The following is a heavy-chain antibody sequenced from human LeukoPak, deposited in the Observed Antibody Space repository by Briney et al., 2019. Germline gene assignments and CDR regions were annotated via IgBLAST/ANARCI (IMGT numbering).Heavy chain of an antibody. Sequence: ASVKVSCKASGYTFTGYYMHWVRQAPGQGLEWMGWINPNSGGTNYAQKFQGRVTMTRDTSISTAYMELSRLRSDDTAVYYCARAHYSTGGFDPWGQGTLVTVSS. CDR3: ARAHYSTGGFDP. V-gene: IGHV1-2*02. CDR2: INPNSGGT. D-gene: IGHD3-10*01. CDR1: GYTFTGYY. J-gene: IGHJ5*02.